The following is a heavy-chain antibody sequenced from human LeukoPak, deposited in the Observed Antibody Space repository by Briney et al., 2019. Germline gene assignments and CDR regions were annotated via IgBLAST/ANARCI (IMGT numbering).Heavy chain of an antibody. D-gene: IGHD2-21*01. V-gene: IGHV3-23*01. Sequence: QAGGSLRLSCAASGFTFSSYGMSWVRQAPGKGLEWVSAISGSGGSTYYADSVKGRFTISRDNSKNTLYLQMNSLRAEDTAVYYCAKVNIVVVPSYFDYWGQGTLVTVSS. CDR3: AKVNIVVVPSYFDY. J-gene: IGHJ4*02. CDR2: ISGSGGST. CDR1: GFTFSSYG.